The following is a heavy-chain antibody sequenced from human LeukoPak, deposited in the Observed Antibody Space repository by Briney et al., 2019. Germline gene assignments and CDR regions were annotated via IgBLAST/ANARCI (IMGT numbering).Heavy chain of an antibody. CDR3: AKWGDYDILTGYYDPDY. Sequence: GGALRLSCAASGVTFTNYAMYWVRQAPGKGLEWVSAVSGRDDSTYYADSVKGRFTISRDTSKNTLYLQMNSLRAEDTAVYYCAKWGDYDILTGYYDPDYWGQGTLVTVSS. CDR2: VSGRDDST. V-gene: IGHV3-23*01. CDR1: GVTFTNYA. J-gene: IGHJ4*02. D-gene: IGHD3-9*01.